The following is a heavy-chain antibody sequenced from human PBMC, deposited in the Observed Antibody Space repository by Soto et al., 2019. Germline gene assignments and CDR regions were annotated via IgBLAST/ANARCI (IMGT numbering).Heavy chain of an antibody. J-gene: IGHJ6*03. CDR1: GYTFTSYD. CDR2: MNPNSGNT. V-gene: IGHV1-8*01. CDR3: ARGAHVKYCSSTSCQTTSPGSRLYYYYYYMDV. D-gene: IGHD2-2*01. Sequence: GASVKVSCKASGYTFTSYDMNWVRQATGQGLEWMGWMNPNSGNTGYAQKFQGRVTMTRNTSISTAYMELSSLRSEDTAVYYCARGAHVKYCSSTSCQTTSPGSRLYYYYYYMDVWGKGTTVTVSS.